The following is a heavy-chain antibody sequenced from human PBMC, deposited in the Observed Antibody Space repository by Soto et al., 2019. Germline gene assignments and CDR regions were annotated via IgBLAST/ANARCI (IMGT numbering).Heavy chain of an antibody. J-gene: IGHJ4*02. D-gene: IGHD2-2*01. CDR2: IWDDGTNK. CDR3: VRDLREDGCRSSSCFYFDY. Sequence: QVQLVESGGGVVQPGRSLRLSCAASGFSFSTYGMHWVRQAPGKGLEWVAVIWDDGTNKYYADSVKGRFTISRDNSKNTLYLQMNSLRAEDTAVYYCVRDLREDGCRSSSCFYFDYWGQGTLVTVSS. V-gene: IGHV3-33*01. CDR1: GFSFSTYG.